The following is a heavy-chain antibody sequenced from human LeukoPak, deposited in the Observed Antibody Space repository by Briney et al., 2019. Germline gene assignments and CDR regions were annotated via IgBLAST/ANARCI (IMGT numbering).Heavy chain of an antibody. Sequence: TGGSLRLSCAASGFTFSSYALHWVRQAPGKGLEWVAVISYDGSNKYYADSVKGRFTISRDNAKNSLYLQMNSLRAEDTAVYYCARGPPDILTGYYVYYYYGMDVWGQGTTVTVSS. J-gene: IGHJ6*02. CDR2: ISYDGSNK. CDR1: GFTFSSYA. V-gene: IGHV3-30-3*01. CDR3: ARGPPDILTGYYVYYYYGMDV. D-gene: IGHD3-9*01.